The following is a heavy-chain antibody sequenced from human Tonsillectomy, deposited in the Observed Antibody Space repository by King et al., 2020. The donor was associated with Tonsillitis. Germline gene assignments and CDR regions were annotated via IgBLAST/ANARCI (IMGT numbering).Heavy chain of an antibody. V-gene: IGHV4-31*03. CDR1: GGSISSGGYF. J-gene: IGHJ4*02. CDR3: AGDLGGLVDS. CDR2: IFYSGIT. Sequence: QLQESGPGLVKPSQTLSLTCTVSGGSISSGGYFWTWIRQHPGKGLEWIGNIFYSGITYYNPSLKSRLTISVDTSKNQFSLQLNSVTAADTAVYYCAGDLGGLVDSWGQGTLVTVSS. D-gene: IGHD3-16*01.